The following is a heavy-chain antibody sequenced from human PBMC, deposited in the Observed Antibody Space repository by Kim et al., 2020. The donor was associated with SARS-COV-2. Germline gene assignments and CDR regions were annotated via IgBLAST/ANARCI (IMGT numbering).Heavy chain of an antibody. D-gene: IGHD4-17*01. Sequence: KSRVTISVDTSKNQFSLKLSSVTAADTAVYYCARDRDGDYSADSYYGMDVWGQGTTVTVSS. V-gene: IGHV4-59*01. CDR3: ARDRDGDYSADSYYGMDV. J-gene: IGHJ6*02.